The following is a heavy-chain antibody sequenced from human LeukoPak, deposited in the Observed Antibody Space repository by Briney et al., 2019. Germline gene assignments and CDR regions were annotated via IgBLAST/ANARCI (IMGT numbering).Heavy chain of an antibody. CDR2: ISSSSSTI. V-gene: IGHV3-48*04. CDR3: ADSGKFYYGSGRGYMDV. J-gene: IGHJ6*03. Sequence: GGSLRLSCAASGFTFSSYSMNWVRQAPGKGLEWVSYISSSSSTIYYADSVKGRFTISRDSVKNSLSLQMNSLRAEDTAIYYCADSGKFYYGSGRGYMDVWGKGTTVTISS. CDR1: GFTFSSYS. D-gene: IGHD3-10*01.